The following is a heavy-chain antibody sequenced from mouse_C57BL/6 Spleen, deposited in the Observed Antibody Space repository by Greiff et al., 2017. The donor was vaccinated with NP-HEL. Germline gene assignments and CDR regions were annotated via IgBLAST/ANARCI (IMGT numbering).Heavy chain of an antibody. V-gene: IGHV5-6*01. CDR3: ARHPPRSYYYGSSYGYFDV. D-gene: IGHD1-1*01. J-gene: IGHJ1*03. Sequence: EVKLMESGGDLVKPGGSLKLSCAASGFTFSSYGMSWVRQTPDKRLEWVATISSGGSYTYYPDSVKGRFTLSRDNAKNTLYLQMSSLKSEDTAMYYCARHPPRSYYYGSSYGYFDVWGTGTTVTVSS. CDR1: GFTFSSYG. CDR2: ISSGGSYT.